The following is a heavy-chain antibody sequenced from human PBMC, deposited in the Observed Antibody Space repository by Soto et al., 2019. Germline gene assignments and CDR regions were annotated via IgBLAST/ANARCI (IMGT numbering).Heavy chain of an antibody. CDR3: ARATSHYYSGRYEGGYYYFDY. Sequence: QVQLQQWGSGLLKPSETLSLTCAVYGGSLSGYYWSWIRQSPGKGLEWIGQINHSGSANYHPSLQRPVTIFLHPSGNELSLELSSVTAADTSVYYCARATSHYYSGRYEGGYYYFDYWGQGTLVTVSS. CDR1: GGSLSGYY. D-gene: IGHD3-10*01. V-gene: IGHV4-34*01. J-gene: IGHJ4*02. CDR2: INHSGSA.